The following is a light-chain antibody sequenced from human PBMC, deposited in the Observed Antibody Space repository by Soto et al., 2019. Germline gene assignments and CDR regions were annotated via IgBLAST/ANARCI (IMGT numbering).Light chain of an antibody. CDR3: QQSYSFPRT. Sequence: DIQMTQSPSTLSASVGYRVTITCRASQSISSWLAWYQQKPGKAPKLLIYKASTLKSGVPSRFSGSGSGTDFTLTISSLQPEDFATYYCQQSYSFPRTFGQGTKVDTK. CDR2: KAS. CDR1: QSISSW. V-gene: IGKV1-5*03. J-gene: IGKJ1*01.